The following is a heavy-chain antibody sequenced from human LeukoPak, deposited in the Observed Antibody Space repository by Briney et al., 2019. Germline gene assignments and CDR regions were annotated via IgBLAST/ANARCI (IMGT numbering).Heavy chain of an antibody. CDR1: GGTFLSHT. CDR2: ITPVIETA. Sequence: SVKVSCKPSGGTFLSHTFSWVRQAPGKGLEWMGKITPVIETANYAQTLQGRVSIYADKSTTTVYMDLSGLRPDDTAVYYCARVNLRGSNYNWFDPWGQGTRVTVSS. D-gene: IGHD3-10*01. V-gene: IGHV1-69*08. CDR3: ARVNLRGSNYNWFDP. J-gene: IGHJ5*02.